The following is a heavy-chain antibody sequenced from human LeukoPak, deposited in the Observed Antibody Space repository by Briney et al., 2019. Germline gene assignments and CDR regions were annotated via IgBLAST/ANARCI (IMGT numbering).Heavy chain of an antibody. CDR1: GGSISSSSYY. J-gene: IGHJ4*02. CDR2: IYYSGST. V-gene: IGHV4-39*01. CDR3: ARHSSRWPLLGY. D-gene: IGHD6-13*01. Sequence: PSETLSLTCTVSGGSISSSSYYWGWIRQPPGKGLEWIGSIYYSGSTYYNPSLKSRVTISVDTSKNQFSLKLSSVTAADTAVYYCARHSSRWPLLGYWGQGTLVTVSS.